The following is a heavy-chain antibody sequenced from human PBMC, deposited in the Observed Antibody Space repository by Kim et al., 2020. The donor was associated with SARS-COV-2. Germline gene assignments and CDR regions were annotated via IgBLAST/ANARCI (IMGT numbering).Heavy chain of an antibody. V-gene: IGHV4-4*02. CDR2: IYHSGST. J-gene: IGHJ4*02. D-gene: IGHD6-19*01. Sequence: SETLSLTCAVSGGSISSSNWWSWVRQPPGKGLEWIGEIYHSGSTNYNPSHKSRVTISVDKSKNQFSLKLSSVTAADTAVYYCARAPPGVAGTHFDYWGQGTLVTVSS. CDR3: ARAPPGVAGTHFDY. CDR1: GGSISSSNW.